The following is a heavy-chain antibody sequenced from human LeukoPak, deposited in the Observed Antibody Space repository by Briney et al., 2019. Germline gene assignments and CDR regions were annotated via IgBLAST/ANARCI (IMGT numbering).Heavy chain of an antibody. CDR3: ARQSAPGPRLARPKAEYFQH. CDR2: IYYSGST. Sequence: PSETLSLTCTVSAGSISSSSYYWGWIRQPPGKGLEWIGSIYYSGSTYYNPSLKSRVTISVDTSKNQFSLKLSSVTAADTAVYYCARQSAPGPRLARPKAEYFQHWGQGTLVTVSS. D-gene: IGHD1-26*01. CDR1: AGSISSSSYY. V-gene: IGHV4-39*01. J-gene: IGHJ1*01.